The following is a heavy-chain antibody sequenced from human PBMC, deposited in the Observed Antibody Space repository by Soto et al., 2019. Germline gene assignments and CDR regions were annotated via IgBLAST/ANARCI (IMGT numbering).Heavy chain of an antibody. Sequence: GVSLRLSCAASGFTVSSNYMSWVRQAPGKGLEWVSVIYSGGSTYYADSVKGRFTISRDNSKNTLYLQMNSLRAEDTAVYYCASRKWELLPLGAFDIWGQGTMVTV. D-gene: IGHD1-26*01. V-gene: IGHV3-53*01. CDR2: IYSGGST. CDR1: GFTVSSNY. J-gene: IGHJ3*02. CDR3: ASRKWELLPLGAFDI.